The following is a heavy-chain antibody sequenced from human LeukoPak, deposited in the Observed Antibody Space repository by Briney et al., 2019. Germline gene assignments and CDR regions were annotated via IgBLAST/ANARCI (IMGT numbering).Heavy chain of an antibody. Sequence: PGGSLRLSCAASGFTFSSHGMHWVRQAPGKGLEWVAVIWYDGSNKYYADSVKGRFTISRDNSKNTLYLQMNSLRAEDTAVYYCARDGHPSYYDFWSGYSTNWFDPWGQGTLVTVSS. CDR3: ARDGHPSYYDFWSGYSTNWFDP. V-gene: IGHV3-33*01. CDR1: GFTFSSHG. J-gene: IGHJ5*02. CDR2: IWYDGSNK. D-gene: IGHD3-3*01.